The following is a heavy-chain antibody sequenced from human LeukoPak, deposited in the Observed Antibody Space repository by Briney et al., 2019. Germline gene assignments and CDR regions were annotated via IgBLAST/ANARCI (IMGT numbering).Heavy chain of an antibody. Sequence: SETLSLTCTVSGGSISSYYWSWIRRPAGKGLEWIGHIYTSGSTNYNPSLKSRVTMSVDTSKNQFSLKLSSVTAADTAVYYCARDADYGGNSAAFDYWGQGTLVTVSS. J-gene: IGHJ4*02. V-gene: IGHV4-4*07. CDR1: GGSISSYY. CDR2: IYTSGST. CDR3: ARDADYGGNSAAFDY. D-gene: IGHD4-23*01.